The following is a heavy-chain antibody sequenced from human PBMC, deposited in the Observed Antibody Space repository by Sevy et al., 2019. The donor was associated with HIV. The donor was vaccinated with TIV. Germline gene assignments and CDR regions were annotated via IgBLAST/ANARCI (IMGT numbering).Heavy chain of an antibody. CDR3: ARGVSDFWSGPGL. D-gene: IGHD3-3*01. V-gene: IGHV4-34*01. CDR1: GGSFSGYY. J-gene: IGHJ4*02. CDR2: NNRSGGT. Sequence: SETLSLTCAVSGGSFSGYYWSWIRQPPGKGLEWIGENNRSGGTNYNPSLKSRVTISVDTSKNPFPLKWSPVTAADRAMYYCARGVSDFWSGPGLWGQGTLVTVSS.